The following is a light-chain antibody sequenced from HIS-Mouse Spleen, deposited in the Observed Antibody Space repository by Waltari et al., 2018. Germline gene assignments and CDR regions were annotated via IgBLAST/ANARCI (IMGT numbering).Light chain of an antibody. J-gene: IGLJ3*02. CDR3: QTWGTGIGV. Sequence: QLVLTQSPSASASLGASVKLPCTLSSGHSSHAIAWHPQQPEKGPRYLMKLNSDGSHSKGDGIPDRFSGSSSGAERYLTISSLQSEDEADYYCQTWGTGIGVFGGGTKLTVL. V-gene: IGLV4-69*01. CDR1: SGHSSHA. CDR2: LNSDGSH.